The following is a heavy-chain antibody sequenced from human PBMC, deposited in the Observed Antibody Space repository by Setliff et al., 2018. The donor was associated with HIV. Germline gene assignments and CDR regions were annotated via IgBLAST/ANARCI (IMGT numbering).Heavy chain of an antibody. J-gene: IGHJ6*03. D-gene: IGHD2-2*01. CDR2: ISGYNGKT. Sequence: GASVKVSCKASGYTFTIYGITWVRQAPGQGLEWMGWISGYNGKTNYAQKYQDRVTMTTNISTSTAYMELRSLRSDDTAVYYCARDLGYCSSTSCYGSDYYMDVWGKGTTVTVSS. V-gene: IGHV1-18*01. CDR1: GYTFTIYG. CDR3: ARDLGYCSSTSCYGSDYYMDV.